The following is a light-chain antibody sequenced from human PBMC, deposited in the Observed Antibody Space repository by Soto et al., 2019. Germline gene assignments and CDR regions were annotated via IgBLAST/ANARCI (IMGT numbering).Light chain of an antibody. Sequence: EIVLTQSPGTLSLSPGERATLSCRASQSVRSSYLAWYQQKPGQAPRLLIYGASSRATGIPDRFSGSGSGTDFTLTISRLEPEDFAVYYCQQYASSPLLTFGGGTKVDI. CDR2: GAS. J-gene: IGKJ4*01. V-gene: IGKV3-20*01. CDR3: QQYASSPLLT. CDR1: QSVRSSY.